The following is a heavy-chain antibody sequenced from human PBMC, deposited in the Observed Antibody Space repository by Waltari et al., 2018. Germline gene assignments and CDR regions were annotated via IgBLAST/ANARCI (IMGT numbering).Heavy chain of an antibody. J-gene: IGHJ3*02. CDR3: ARLPISLGVGSVFDI. V-gene: IGHV4-39*01. Sequence: QMQLQESGPGLVKPSEPLSLTCTVSGGSISSSTYYWGWIRQPPGKGMEWIGNIYDSGGTYYKPSLKSRLTISVDTSKNQFSLNLRSVTAADTAVYYCARLPISLGVGSVFDIWGQGTMVTVSS. CDR1: GGSISSSTYY. CDR2: IYDSGGT. D-gene: IGHD2-15*01.